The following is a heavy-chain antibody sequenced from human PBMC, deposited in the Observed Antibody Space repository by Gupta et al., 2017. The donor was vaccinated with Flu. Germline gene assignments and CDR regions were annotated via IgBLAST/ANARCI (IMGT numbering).Heavy chain of an antibody. CDR2: ISSRGNTM. CDR1: GFIFSNYE. D-gene: IGHD2-21*01. J-gene: IGHJ6*02. Sequence: EVQLVESGGALVQPGGSLRLSCAGSGFIFSNYEMHWVRRAPGKGLEWISYISSRGNTMYYADSVRGRFTISRDNAKNTLYLQMNSLRAEDTAVYHCASHIRHCEPYFYAMDVWGQGTTATVSS. CDR3: ASHIRHCEPYFYAMDV. V-gene: IGHV3-48*03.